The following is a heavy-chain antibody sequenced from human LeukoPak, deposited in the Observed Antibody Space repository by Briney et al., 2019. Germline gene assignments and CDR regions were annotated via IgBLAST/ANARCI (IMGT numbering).Heavy chain of an antibody. J-gene: IGHJ4*02. V-gene: IGHV3-23*01. D-gene: IGHD3-22*01. CDR2: INGSGVIT. CDR3: ARRGYYDSSGYVDY. Sequence: GGSLRLSCAASEFTFSKYAMNWVRQAPGKGLEWVSGINGSGVITFYADSVKGRFTISRDNSKNTLYLQMNSLRAEDTAVYYCARRGYYDSSGYVDYWGQGTLVTVSS. CDR1: EFTFSKYA.